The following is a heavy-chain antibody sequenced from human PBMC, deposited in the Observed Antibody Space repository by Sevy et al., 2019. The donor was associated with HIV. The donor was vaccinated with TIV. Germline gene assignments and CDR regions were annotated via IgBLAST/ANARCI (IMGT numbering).Heavy chain of an antibody. Sequence: ASVKVSCQASGYTFSSYGISWVRQAPGQGLEWMGWISDYNGYTNYAQKFQGRVTMSTETSTRTAYMELRSLRSDDTAVYFCAREGYYYRSGTYRPPNYYGMDVWGQGTAVTVSS. CDR3: AREGYYYRSGTYRPPNYYGMDV. J-gene: IGHJ6*02. V-gene: IGHV1-18*01. D-gene: IGHD3-10*01. CDR2: ISDYNGYT. CDR1: GYTFSSYG.